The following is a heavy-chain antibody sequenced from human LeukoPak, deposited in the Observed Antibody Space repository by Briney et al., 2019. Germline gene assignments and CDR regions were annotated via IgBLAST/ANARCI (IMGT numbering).Heavy chain of an antibody. J-gene: IGHJ4*02. CDR2: IFYSGDT. CDR3: AREGGFYRPLDY. CDR1: GGSIRSHY. V-gene: IGHV4-59*11. D-gene: IGHD3-3*01. Sequence: SETLSLTCTVTGGSIRSHYWSWIRQPPGKGLEWIAYIFYSGDTKYNPSLKSRVTISLDTSKNQFSLKLSSVTAADTAVYYCAREGGFYRPLDYSGQGTLVTVSS.